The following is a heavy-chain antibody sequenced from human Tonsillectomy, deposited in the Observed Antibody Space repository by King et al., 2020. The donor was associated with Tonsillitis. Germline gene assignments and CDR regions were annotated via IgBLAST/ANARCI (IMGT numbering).Heavy chain of an antibody. D-gene: IGHD5-12*01. J-gene: IGHJ4*02. CDR2: ISGGGGTT. CDR3: AKDRQWRPGYSGYDFFDY. CDR1: GFTFSSYA. Sequence: VQLVESGGGLVQPGGSLRLSRAASGFTFSSYAMSWVRQAPGKGLDWVSAISGGGGTTYYADSVKGRFTISRDNSNNTLDLQMNSLRAEDTAVYYCAKDRQWRPGYSGYDFFDYWGQGTLVTVSS. V-gene: IGHV3-23*04.